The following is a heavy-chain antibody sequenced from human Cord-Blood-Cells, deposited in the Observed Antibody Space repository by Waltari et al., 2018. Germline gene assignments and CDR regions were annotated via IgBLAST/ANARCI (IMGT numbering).Heavy chain of an antibody. CDR2: INHSGST. D-gene: IGHD2-2*01. Sequence: QVQLQQWGAGPLKPSAPLSLTCAAYGGSLGGYSWSWIRQPPGKGLEWIGEINHSGSTNYNPSLKSRVTISVDTSKNQFSLKLSSVTAADTAVYYCARRAAAIYWGQGTLVTVSS. J-gene: IGHJ4*02. CDR3: ARRAAAIY. CDR1: GGSLGGYS. V-gene: IGHV4-34*01.